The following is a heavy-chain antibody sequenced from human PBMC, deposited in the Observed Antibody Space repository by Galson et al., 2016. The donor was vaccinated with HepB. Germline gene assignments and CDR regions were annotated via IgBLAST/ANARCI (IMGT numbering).Heavy chain of an antibody. V-gene: IGHV3-74*01. D-gene: IGHD4-17*01. CDR2: IDSDGSST. J-gene: IGHJ2*01. CDR3: ARRTTAYWSLDR. Sequence: SLRLSCAASGFTFSSYWMHWVRRAPGKGLAWVSRIDSDGSSTTYADSMKGRFTISRDNTKNTLYLQMNSLRAEDTAVYYCARRTTAYWSLDRWGRGTLVTVSS. CDR1: GFTFSSYW.